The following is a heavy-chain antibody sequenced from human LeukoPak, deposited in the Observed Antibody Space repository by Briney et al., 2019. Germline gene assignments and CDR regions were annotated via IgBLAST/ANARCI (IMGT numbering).Heavy chain of an antibody. Sequence: GGSLRLSCAASGFTFSSYAMSWVRQAPGKGLEWVSGISSSGGSTYYADSVKGRFTISRDNSKNMLFLQMSSLRAEDTAVYYCARDRSAVTANAIWSRYFDLWGRGTLVTVSS. V-gene: IGHV3-23*01. D-gene: IGHD2-21*02. CDR3: ARDRSAVTANAIWSRYFDL. CDR2: ISSSGGST. J-gene: IGHJ2*01. CDR1: GFTFSSYA.